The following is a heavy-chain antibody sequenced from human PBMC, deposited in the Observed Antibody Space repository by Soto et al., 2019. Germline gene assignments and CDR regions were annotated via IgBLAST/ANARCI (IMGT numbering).Heavy chain of an antibody. CDR3: ARGASIAVGWFDP. V-gene: IGHV1-46*01. CDR1: GYTFTSYY. D-gene: IGHD6-6*01. Sequence: GASVKVSCKASGYTFTSYYMHWVRQAPGQGLEWMGIINPSGGSTSYAQKLQGRVTMTTDTSTSTAYMELRSLRSDDTAVYYCARGASIAVGWFDPWGQGTPVTVSS. CDR2: INPSGGST. J-gene: IGHJ5*02.